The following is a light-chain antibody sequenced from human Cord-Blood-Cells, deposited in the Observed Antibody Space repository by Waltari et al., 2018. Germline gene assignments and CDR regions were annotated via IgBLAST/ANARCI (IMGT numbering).Light chain of an antibody. Sequence: DTQMTQSPSSLSASVGDRVTITCRASQSISSYLNWYQQKPGKAPKLLIYAASSLQSGVPSRFSGSGSGTDFSLTISSLQPEDFATCYCQQSYSTISFGQGTRLEIK. CDR2: AAS. CDR3: QQSYSTIS. V-gene: IGKV1-39*01. J-gene: IGKJ5*01. CDR1: QSISSY.